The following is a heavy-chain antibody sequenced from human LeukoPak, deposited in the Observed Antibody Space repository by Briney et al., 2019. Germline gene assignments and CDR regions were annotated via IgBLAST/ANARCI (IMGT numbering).Heavy chain of an antibody. CDR1: GGSISSYY. D-gene: IGHD3-16*02. V-gene: IGHV4-59*01. Sequence: SETLSLTCTVSGGSISSYYWSWIRQPPGKGLEWIGYIYYSGSTNYNPSLKSRVTISVDPSKNQFSLKLSSVTAADTAVYYCARGEVWGSYRFDYWGQGTLVTVSS. J-gene: IGHJ4*02. CDR3: ARGEVWGSYRFDY. CDR2: IYYSGST.